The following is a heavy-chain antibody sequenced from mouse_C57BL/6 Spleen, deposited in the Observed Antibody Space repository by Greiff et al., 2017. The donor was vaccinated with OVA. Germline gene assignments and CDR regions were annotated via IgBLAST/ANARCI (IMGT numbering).Heavy chain of an antibody. Sequence: VQLQQSGPELVKPGASVKISCTASGSSFTDYNMHWVKQSNGKSLEWIGVIKPNYGTTSSYQQFKGKATLTVDQSSSTAYSQLNSLTSVDSAVYDCASEDSNYNDYWGQGTTLTVSS. J-gene: IGHJ2*01. D-gene: IGHD2-5*01. CDR2: IKPNYGTT. V-gene: IGHV1-39*01. CDR1: GSSFTDYN. CDR3: ASEDSNYNDY.